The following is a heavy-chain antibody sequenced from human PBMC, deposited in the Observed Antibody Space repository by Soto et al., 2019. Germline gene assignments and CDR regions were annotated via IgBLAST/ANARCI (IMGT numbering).Heavy chain of an antibody. CDR3: ARGGGSGAFDI. V-gene: IGHV4-61*01. Sequence: PSETLSLTCTVSAGSLSSGSYYWSWIRQPPGKGLEWIGYIYYSGSTNYNPSLKSRVTISVDTSKNQFSLKLSSVTAADTAVYYCARGGGSGAFDIWGQGTMVTVSS. D-gene: IGHD3-10*01. J-gene: IGHJ3*02. CDR2: IYYSGST. CDR1: AGSLSSGSYY.